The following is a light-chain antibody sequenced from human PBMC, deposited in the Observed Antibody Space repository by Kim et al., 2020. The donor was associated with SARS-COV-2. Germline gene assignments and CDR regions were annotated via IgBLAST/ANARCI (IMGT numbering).Light chain of an antibody. J-gene: IGKJ5*01. V-gene: IGKV1-27*01. CDR1: QDISNY. CDR2: AAS. CDR3: QKYDNSPLT. Sequence: ESVGDRVTITCRASQDISNYLAWYQQKPGKVPKLLIYAASTLQTGVPSRFSGSGSGTDFTLTISSLQPEDIATYYCQKYDNSPLTFGQGTQVDIK.